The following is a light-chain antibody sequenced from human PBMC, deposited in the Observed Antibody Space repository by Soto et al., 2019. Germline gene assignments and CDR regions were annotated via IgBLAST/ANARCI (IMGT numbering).Light chain of an antibody. CDR3: ISYTGSSTSYV. V-gene: IGLV2-14*01. Sequence: QSVLTLPASVSGSPGQSITISCSGTRSDIGSYNYVAWYQQFPGKTPKILIYGVSNRPSGVSSRFSGPKSGNTASLTISGLQDEDEADYYCISYTGSSTSYVFGSGTKVTVL. J-gene: IGLJ1*01. CDR2: GVS. CDR1: RSDIGSYNY.